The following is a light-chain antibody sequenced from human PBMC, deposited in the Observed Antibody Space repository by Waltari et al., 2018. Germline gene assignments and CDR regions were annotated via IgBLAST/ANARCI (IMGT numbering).Light chain of an antibody. J-gene: IGKJ1*01. V-gene: IGKV2-30*01. CDR3: MQGSHWPWT. CDR1: ESLVSSDGNTY. CDR2: RVS. Sequence: DVVMTQSPLSLPVTLGQPATISCRSSESLVSSDGNTYFNWFQQRPGQSPRRLFYRVSSRDSGVPDRFSGSGSGSDFSLRISRVEAEDVGVYYCMQGSHWPWTFGQGTKVEIK.